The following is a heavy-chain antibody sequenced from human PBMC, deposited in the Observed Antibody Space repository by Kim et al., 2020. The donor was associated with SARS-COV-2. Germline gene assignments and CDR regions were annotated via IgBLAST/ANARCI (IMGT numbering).Heavy chain of an antibody. V-gene: IGHV3-7*03. D-gene: IGHD6-6*01. CDR2: IKQDGSEK. CDR1: GFTFSSYW. Sequence: GGSLRLSCAASGFTFSSYWMSWVRQAPGKGLEWVANIKQDGSEKYYVESVKGRFTISRDNAKNSLYLQMNSLRAEDTAVYYCARGPIAARPGSGYFDLWGRGTLVTVSS. CDR3: ARGPIAARPGSGYFDL. J-gene: IGHJ2*01.